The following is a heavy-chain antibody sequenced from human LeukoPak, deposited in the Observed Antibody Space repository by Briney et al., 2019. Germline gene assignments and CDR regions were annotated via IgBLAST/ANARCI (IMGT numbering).Heavy chain of an antibody. CDR2: ISSNGGST. Sequence: GGSLRLSCAASGFTFSSYAMHWVRQAPGKGLEYVSAISSNGGSTYYANSVKGRFTISRDNSKNTLYPQMGSLRAEDMAVYYCARVYDFWSGYPNSGYMDVWGKGTTVTVSS. J-gene: IGHJ6*03. V-gene: IGHV3-64*01. CDR3: ARVYDFWSGYPNSGYMDV. D-gene: IGHD3-3*01. CDR1: GFTFSSYA.